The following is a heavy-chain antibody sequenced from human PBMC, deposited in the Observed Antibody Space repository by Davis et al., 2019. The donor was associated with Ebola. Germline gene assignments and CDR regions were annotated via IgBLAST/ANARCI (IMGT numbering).Heavy chain of an antibody. J-gene: IGHJ6*02. CDR1: GFTFSSYA. D-gene: IGHD2-15*01. Sequence: PGGSLRLSCAASGFTFSSYAMSWVRQAPGKGLEWVSSISSSSSYIYYADSVKGRFTISRDNSKNTLYLQMNSLRAEDTAVYYCATPYRYCSGGSWVCGMDVWGQGTTVTVSS. CDR2: ISSSSSYI. V-gene: IGHV3-21*04. CDR3: ATPYRYCSGGSWVCGMDV.